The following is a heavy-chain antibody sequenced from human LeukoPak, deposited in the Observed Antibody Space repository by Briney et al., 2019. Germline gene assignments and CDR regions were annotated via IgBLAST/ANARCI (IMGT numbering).Heavy chain of an antibody. CDR1: GGSISSYY. CDR2: IYTSGST. CDR3: ARDLGRYSRNFDY. Sequence: KASETLSLTCTVSGGSISSYYWSWIRQPARQGLGWIGRIYTSGSTKYNHSLKSRVTMSVDTSKNQFSLKLSSVAAADTAVYYCARDLGRYSRNFDYWGQGTLVTVSS. J-gene: IGHJ4*02. V-gene: IGHV4-4*07. D-gene: IGHD6-13*01.